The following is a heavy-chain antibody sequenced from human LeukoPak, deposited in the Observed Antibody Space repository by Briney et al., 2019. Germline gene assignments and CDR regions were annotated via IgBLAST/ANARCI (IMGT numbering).Heavy chain of an antibody. V-gene: IGHV3-30-3*01. D-gene: IGHD6-6*01. CDR2: ISYDGSNK. J-gene: IGHJ5*02. CDR1: GFTFSSYA. CDR3: ARDREYSSFFDL. Sequence: GGSLRLSCAASGFTFSSYAMHWVRQAPGKGLEWVAVISYDGSNKYYADSVKGRFTISRDNSKNTLYLQMNSLRAEDTAVYYCARDREYSSFFDLWGQGTLVTVSS.